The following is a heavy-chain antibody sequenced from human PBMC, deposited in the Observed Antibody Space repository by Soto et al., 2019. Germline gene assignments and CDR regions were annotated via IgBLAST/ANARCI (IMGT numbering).Heavy chain of an antibody. V-gene: IGHV1-2*02. CDR1: GYPVTAYY. D-gene: IGHD3-3*01. CDR3: ARGGGVGVAGSAAFDM. J-gene: IGHJ3*02. Sequence: QLHLVQSGAVVKKPGASVTVSCSASGYPVTAYYMHWVRQAPGRGLGWMGGINPATGAAKYTQTFQGRVTLPRDTSTSTVFMELGGLASEDTAVFYCARGGGVGVAGSAAFDMWGQGTLVTVSS. CDR2: INPATGAA.